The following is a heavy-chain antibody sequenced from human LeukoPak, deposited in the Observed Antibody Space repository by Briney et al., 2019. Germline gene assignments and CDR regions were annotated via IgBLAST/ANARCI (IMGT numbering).Heavy chain of an antibody. V-gene: IGHV3-74*01. CDR1: GFTFTSYW. CDR3: ARVTSRTPAAGIDY. Sequence: GGSLRLSCAASGFTFTSYWMHWVRQVPGKGLVWASRINSDGSGTTYADSVKGRFTISRDNAKNTLYLQMNSLRAEDTAVYHCARVTSRTPAAGIDYWGQGTLVTVSS. J-gene: IGHJ4*02. CDR2: INSDGSGT. D-gene: IGHD6-13*01.